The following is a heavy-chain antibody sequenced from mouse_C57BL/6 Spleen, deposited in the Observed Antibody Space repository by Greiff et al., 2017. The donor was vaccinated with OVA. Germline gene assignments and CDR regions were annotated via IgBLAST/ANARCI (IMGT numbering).Heavy chain of an antibody. CDR1: GYTFTSYW. CDR3: ARGPGNAMEY. Sequence: QVQLQQPGAELVRPGSSVKLSCKASGYTFTSYWMHWVKQRPIQGLEWIGNIDPSDSETHYNQKFKDKATLTVDKSSSTAYMQLSSLTSEDSAVYYCARGPGNAMEYWGQGTSGTVST. CDR2: IDPSDSET. J-gene: IGHJ4*01. V-gene: IGHV1-52*01.